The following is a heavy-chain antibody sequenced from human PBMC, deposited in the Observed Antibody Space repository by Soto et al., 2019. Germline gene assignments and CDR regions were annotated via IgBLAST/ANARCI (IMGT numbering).Heavy chain of an antibody. Sequence: ASVKGSCKVSGYTLTELSMHWVRQAPGKGLEWMGGFDPEDGETIYAQKFQGRVTMTEDTSTDTAYMELSSMRSEDTAVYYCAKRNTLSGDPAAFDIWGQGTMVTVS. D-gene: IGHD7-27*01. V-gene: IGHV1-24*01. CDR3: AKRNTLSGDPAAFDI. J-gene: IGHJ3*02. CDR1: GYTLTELS. CDR2: FDPEDGET.